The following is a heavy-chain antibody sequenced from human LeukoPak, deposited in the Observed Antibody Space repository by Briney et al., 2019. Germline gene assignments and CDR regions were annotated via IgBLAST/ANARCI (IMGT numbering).Heavy chain of an antibody. D-gene: IGHD3-22*01. J-gene: IGHJ4*02. CDR3: AKRTLLDSSGYQFDY. Sequence: SQTLSLTCTVSGDSISSGDYYWSWIRQPPGTGLEWIGYIYYSGSTYYNPSLKSRITISVDTSKNQFSLELSSVTAADTAVYYCAKRTLLDSSGYQFDYWGQGTLVTVSS. CDR1: GDSISSGDYY. CDR2: IYYSGST. V-gene: IGHV4-30-4*08.